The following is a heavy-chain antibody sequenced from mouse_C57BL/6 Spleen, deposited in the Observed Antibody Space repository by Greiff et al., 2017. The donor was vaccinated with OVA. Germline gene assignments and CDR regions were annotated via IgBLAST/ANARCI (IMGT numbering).Heavy chain of an antibody. V-gene: IGHV1-82*01. Sequence: VQLQQSGPELVKPGASVKISCKASGYAFISSWMNWVKQRPGKGLEWIGRIYPGDGDTNYNGKFKGKATLTADKSSSTAYMQLSSLTSEDSAVYFCARPSTVVTDFDVWGTGTTVTVSS. D-gene: IGHD1-1*01. CDR2: IYPGDGDT. J-gene: IGHJ1*03. CDR3: ARPSTVVTDFDV. CDR1: GYAFISSW.